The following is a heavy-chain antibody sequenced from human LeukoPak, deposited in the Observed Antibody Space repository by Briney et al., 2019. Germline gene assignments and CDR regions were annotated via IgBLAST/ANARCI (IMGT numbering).Heavy chain of an antibody. CDR3: AKDRDIFRFDP. Sequence: GGSLRLSCAASGFTFTNHGMSWVRQAPGKGLEWVSGIGGSGEVTYYADSAKGRFTISRDNSKNTVYLQMNSLRAEDTAVYYCAKDRDIFRFDPWGPGTLVTVSS. J-gene: IGHJ5*02. CDR2: IGGSGEVT. D-gene: IGHD2-15*01. V-gene: IGHV3-23*01. CDR1: GFTFTNHG.